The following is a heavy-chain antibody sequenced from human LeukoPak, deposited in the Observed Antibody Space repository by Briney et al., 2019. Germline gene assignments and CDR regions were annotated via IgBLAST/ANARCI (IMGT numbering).Heavy chain of an antibody. CDR1: GFTFDDYA. V-gene: IGHV3-9*01. J-gene: IGHJ4*02. D-gene: IGHD3-22*01. Sequence: GGSLRLSCAVSGFTFDDYAMHWVRQAPGKGLEWVSGINWNSGSIGYADSMKGRFTISRDNSKNTLYLQMNSLRAEDTAVYYCAKTSEEDSSGYYSYYFDYWGQGTLVTVSS. CDR3: AKTSEEDSSGYYSYYFDY. CDR2: INWNSGSI.